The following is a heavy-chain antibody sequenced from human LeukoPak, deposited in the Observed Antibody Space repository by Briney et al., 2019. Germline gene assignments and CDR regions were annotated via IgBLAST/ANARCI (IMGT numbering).Heavy chain of an antibody. D-gene: IGHD6-13*01. CDR3: ARGIISWYNWFDP. Sequence: PSETLSLTCAVYGGSFSGYYWSWIRQPPGKGLEWIGEINHSGSTNYNPSLKSRVTISVDTSKNQFSLKLSPVTAADTAVYYCARGIISWYNWFDPWGQGTLVTVSS. J-gene: IGHJ5*02. CDR2: INHSGST. CDR1: GGSFSGYY. V-gene: IGHV4-34*01.